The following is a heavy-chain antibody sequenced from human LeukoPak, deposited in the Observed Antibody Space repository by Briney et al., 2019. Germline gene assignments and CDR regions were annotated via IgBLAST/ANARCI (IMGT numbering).Heavy chain of an antibody. CDR1: GFTFSSYG. CDR3: AKEGYCSSTSCSDAFDI. Sequence: PGGSLGLSCAASGFTFSSYGMHWVRQAPGKGLEWVAVISYDGSNKYYADSVKGRFTISRDNSKNTLYLQMNSLRAEDTAVYYCAKEGYCSSTSCSDAFDIWGQGTMVTVSS. CDR2: ISYDGSNK. V-gene: IGHV3-30*18. D-gene: IGHD2-2*01. J-gene: IGHJ3*02.